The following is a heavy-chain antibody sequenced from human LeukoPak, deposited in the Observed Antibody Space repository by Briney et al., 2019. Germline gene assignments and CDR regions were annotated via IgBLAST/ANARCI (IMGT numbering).Heavy chain of an antibody. Sequence: PSETLSLTCTVSGGSISSSSYYWGWIRQPPGKGLEWIGGIYYSGSTYYNPSLKSRVTISVDTSKNQFSLKLSSVTAADTAVYYCATPLNPLLVGATMAFDIWGQGTMVTVSS. CDR2: IYYSGST. D-gene: IGHD1-26*01. J-gene: IGHJ3*02. CDR1: GGSISSSSYY. CDR3: ATPLNPLLVGATMAFDI. V-gene: IGHV4-39*01.